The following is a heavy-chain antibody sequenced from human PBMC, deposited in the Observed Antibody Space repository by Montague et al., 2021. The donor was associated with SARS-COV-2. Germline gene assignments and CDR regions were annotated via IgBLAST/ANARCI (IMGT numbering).Heavy chain of an antibody. J-gene: IGHJ6*02. Sequence: SETLSLTCSVSGDSITNHYWSWIRQPAGKGLEWIGRMHFTGKTNFSPFFSSRLTMSADTSKNQFSLKLTSVTAADTAIYFCARDRPRSYYYGSGTYTWGSYGMDVWGQGTTVTVSS. CDR1: GDSITNHY. D-gene: IGHD3-10*01. CDR3: ARDRPRSYYYGSGTYTWGSYGMDV. CDR2: MHFTGKT. V-gene: IGHV4-4*07.